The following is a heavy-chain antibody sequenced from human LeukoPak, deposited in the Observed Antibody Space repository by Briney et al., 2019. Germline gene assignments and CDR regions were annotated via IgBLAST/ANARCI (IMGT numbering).Heavy chain of an antibody. V-gene: IGHV3-30-3*01. CDR3: ARDRQYSSSWLDY. D-gene: IGHD6-13*01. Sequence: GGSLRLSCAASGFTFSSYAMHWVRQAPGKGLEWVAVISYDGSNKYYADSVKGRFTISRDNSKNTLYLQMNSLRAEDTAVYYCARDRQYSSSWLDYWGQGTLVTVSS. CDR2: ISYDGSNK. CDR1: GFTFSSYA. J-gene: IGHJ4*02.